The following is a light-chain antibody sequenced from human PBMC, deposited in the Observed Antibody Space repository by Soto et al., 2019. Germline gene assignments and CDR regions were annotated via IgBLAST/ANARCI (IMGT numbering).Light chain of an antibody. Sequence: ETMMTQSPDTLSVSLGERATLSCRASQSLRSSLAWYQQKPGQAPRLLIYDASTRATGIPARFSGSGSGTEFSLTISSLQSEDFAVYYCQQYNDWPLTFGGGTKV. CDR1: QSLRSS. V-gene: IGKV3-15*01. CDR3: QQYNDWPLT. J-gene: IGKJ4*01. CDR2: DAS.